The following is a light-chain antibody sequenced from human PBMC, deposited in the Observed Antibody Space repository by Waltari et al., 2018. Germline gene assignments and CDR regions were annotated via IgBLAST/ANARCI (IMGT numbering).Light chain of an antibody. V-gene: IGLV3-21*04. CDR1: NIGRKS. CDR3: QVWDSSSDHPGI. J-gene: IGLJ2*01. CDR2: YDI. Sequence: SYVLTQPPSVSVAPGKTASITWWVTNIGRKSVNWYQQKPGQAPVLVIRYDIDRPTGIPERFSGSNSGNPATLPISRVEAGDEADYYFQVWDSSSDHPGIFGGGTKLTVL.